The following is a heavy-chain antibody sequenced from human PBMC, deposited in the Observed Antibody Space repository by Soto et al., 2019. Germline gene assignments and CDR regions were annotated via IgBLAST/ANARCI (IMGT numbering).Heavy chain of an antibody. V-gene: IGHV1-3*01. CDR3: ARAVSSGWTPYYFDY. CDR1: GYTFTSYA. Sequence: GASVKVSCKASGYTFTSYAMHWVRQAPGQRLEWMGWINAGNGNTKYSQKFQGRVTIARDTSASTAYMELSSLRSEDTAVYYCARAVSSGWTPYYFDYWGQGTLVTVSS. D-gene: IGHD6-19*01. CDR2: INAGNGNT. J-gene: IGHJ4*02.